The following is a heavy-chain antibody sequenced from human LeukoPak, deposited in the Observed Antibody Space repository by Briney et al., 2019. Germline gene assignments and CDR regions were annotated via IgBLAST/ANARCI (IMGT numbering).Heavy chain of an antibody. V-gene: IGHV4-4*07. D-gene: IGHD5-12*01. CDR3: ARSGYSGYDDAFDI. Sequence: SETLSLTCTVSGGSISSYYWSWIRQPAGKGLEWIGRIYTSGSTNYNASLKSRVSMSVDTSKNQFSLKLSSVTAADTAVFYCARSGYSGYDDAFDIWGQGTMVTVSS. CDR1: GGSISSYY. CDR2: IYTSGST. J-gene: IGHJ3*02.